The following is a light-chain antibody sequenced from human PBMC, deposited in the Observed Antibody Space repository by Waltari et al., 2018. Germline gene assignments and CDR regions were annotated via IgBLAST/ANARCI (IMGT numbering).Light chain of an antibody. J-gene: IGKJ2*01. CDR2: GAS. Sequence: DIQMTQSPSSLSVSVGDRVNITCRASQRMRGFLNWYKNRPGKAPELLIFGASTLHNGVPSRFSGSGSGTDFPLTVSSLQPEDFTTYYCQQTYTTPYIFGQGTKLELK. CDR3: QQTYTTPYI. CDR1: QRMRGF. V-gene: IGKV1-39*01.